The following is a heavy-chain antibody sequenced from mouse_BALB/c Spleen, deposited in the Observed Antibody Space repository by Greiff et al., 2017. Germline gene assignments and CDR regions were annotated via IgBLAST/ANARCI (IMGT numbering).Heavy chain of an antibody. V-gene: IGHV5-6*01. CDR3: ARDYYGSSNAMDY. CDR2: ISSGGSYT. Sequence: EVQGVESGGDLVKPGGSLKLSCAASGFTFSSYGMSWVRQTPDKRLEWVATISSGGSYTYYPDSVKGRFTISRDNAKNTLYLQMSSLKSEDTAMYYCARDYYGSSNAMDYWGQGTSVTVSS. J-gene: IGHJ4*01. D-gene: IGHD1-1*01. CDR1: GFTFSSYG.